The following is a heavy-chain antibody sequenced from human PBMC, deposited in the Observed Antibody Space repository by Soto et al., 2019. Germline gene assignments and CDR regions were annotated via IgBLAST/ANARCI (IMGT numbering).Heavy chain of an antibody. CDR3: ARGATVTQYDY. J-gene: IGHJ4*02. V-gene: IGHV4-61*01. CDR2: GSYSGTT. CDR1: GVSVSSGSCY. Sequence: TLSLTCTVSGVSVSSGSCYWAWIRQPPGKGLEWIGFGSYSGTTNYKPSLKSRVTISVDTSRSQISLKVSSLTAADTAVYYCARGATVTQYDYWGQGTLVTVSS. D-gene: IGHD4-17*01.